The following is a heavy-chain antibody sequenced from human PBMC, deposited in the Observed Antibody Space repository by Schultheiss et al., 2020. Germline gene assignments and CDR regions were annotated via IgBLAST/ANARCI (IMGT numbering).Heavy chain of an antibody. J-gene: IGHJ6*02. CDR1: GGSVSSGSYY. D-gene: IGHD2-15*01. CDR2: IYYSGST. CDR3: ARDAVVAAGEDV. Sequence: SETLSLTCTVSGGSVSSGSYYWSWIRQPPGKGLEWIGYIYYSGSTNYNPSLKSRVTISVDTSKNQFSLKLSSVTAADTAVYYCARDAVVAAGEDVWGQGTTVTVSS. V-gene: IGHV4-61*01.